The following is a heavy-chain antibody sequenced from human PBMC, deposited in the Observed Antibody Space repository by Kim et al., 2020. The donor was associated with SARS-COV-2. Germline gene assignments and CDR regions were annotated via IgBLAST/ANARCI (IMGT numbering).Heavy chain of an antibody. D-gene: IGHD3-10*01. CDR3: ARDTPNYYGSGRNYYYYGMDV. CDR2: IIPIFGTA. J-gene: IGHJ6*02. CDR1: GGTFSSYA. Sequence: SVKVSCKASGGTFSSYAISWVRQAPGQGLEWMGGIIPIFGTANYAQKFKGRVTITADESTSTAYMELSSLRSEDTAVYYCARDTPNYYGSGRNYYYYGMDVWGQGTTVTVSS. V-gene: IGHV1-69*13.